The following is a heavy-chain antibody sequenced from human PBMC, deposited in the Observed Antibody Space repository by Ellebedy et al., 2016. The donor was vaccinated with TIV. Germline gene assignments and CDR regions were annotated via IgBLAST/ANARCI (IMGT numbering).Heavy chain of an antibody. V-gene: IGHV4-59*01. D-gene: IGHD3-10*01. CDR3: ARTDLVRGENFYYGMDV. Sequence: MPGGSLRLSCTVSGGAISTYYWSWIRQPPGKGLEWIGYIYSSGSTNYNPSLKSRVTISVDTSKKQFTLKLSSVTAADTAVYYCARTDLVRGENFYYGMDVWGQGTTVTVSS. CDR2: IYSSGST. CDR1: GGAISTYY. J-gene: IGHJ6*02.